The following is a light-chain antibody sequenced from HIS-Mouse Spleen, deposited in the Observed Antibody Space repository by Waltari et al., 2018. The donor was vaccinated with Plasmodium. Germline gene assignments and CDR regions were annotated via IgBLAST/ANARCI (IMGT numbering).Light chain of an antibody. CDR1: ALPKTY. CDR2: EDS. Sequence: SYELTQPPSVSVSPAQTARITCSGDALPKTYAYWYQQKSGQAPVLVIYEDSKRPPGIPERFSGSSSGTMATLTISGAQVEDEADYYCYSTDSSGNHRVFGGGTKLTVL. V-gene: IGLV3-10*01. J-gene: IGLJ3*02. CDR3: YSTDSSGNHRV.